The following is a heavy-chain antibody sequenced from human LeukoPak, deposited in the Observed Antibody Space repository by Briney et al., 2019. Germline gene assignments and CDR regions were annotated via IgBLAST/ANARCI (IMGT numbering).Heavy chain of an antibody. V-gene: IGHV3-53*01. Sequence: PGGSLRLSCAASGFTVSSNYMSWVRQAPGKGLEWVSVIYSGGSTYYADSVKGRFTISRDNSKNTLYLQMNSLRAEDTAVYYCAKARIGYSYGTGFDYWGQGTLVTVSS. CDR3: AKARIGYSYGTGFDY. CDR2: IYSGGST. CDR1: GFTVSSNY. J-gene: IGHJ4*02. D-gene: IGHD5-18*01.